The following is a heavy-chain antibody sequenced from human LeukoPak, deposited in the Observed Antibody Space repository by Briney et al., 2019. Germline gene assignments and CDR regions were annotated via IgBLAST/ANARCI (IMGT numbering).Heavy chain of an antibody. D-gene: IGHD3-22*01. CDR2: IWYGGSNK. CDR1: GFTFSSYG. V-gene: IGHV3-30*18. J-gene: IGHJ3*02. Sequence: PGRSLRLSCAASGFTFSSYGMHWVRQAPGKGLEWVAVIWYGGSNKYYADSVKGRFTISRDNSKNTLYLRMNSLRAEDTAVYYCAKNYDSSGYSLSAFDIWGQGTMVTVSS. CDR3: AKNYDSSGYSLSAFDI.